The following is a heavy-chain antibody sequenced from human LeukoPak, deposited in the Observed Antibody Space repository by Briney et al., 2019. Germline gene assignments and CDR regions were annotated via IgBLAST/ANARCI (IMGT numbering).Heavy chain of an antibody. Sequence: PGGSLRLSCTASGFTFGDYAMSWVRQAPGKGLEWVVSIKSKAYGGTTEYAASVKGRFTISRDDSKSIAYLQMNSLKTEDTAVYYCTRVGIAVAATGYYYMDVWGKGTTVTVSS. D-gene: IGHD6-19*01. CDR3: TRVGIAVAATGYYYMDV. CDR2: IKSKAYGGTT. V-gene: IGHV3-49*04. J-gene: IGHJ6*03. CDR1: GFTFGDYA.